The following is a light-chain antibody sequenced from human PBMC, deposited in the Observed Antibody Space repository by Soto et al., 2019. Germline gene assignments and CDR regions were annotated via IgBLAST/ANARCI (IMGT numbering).Light chain of an antibody. CDR2: GAS. V-gene: IGKV3-15*01. CDR3: RKYNHGTPLT. Sequence: EIVLTQSPGTLSLSPGERATLSCRASQSVSSNLAWYQQKPGQAPRLLLYGASTRATAIPARICGSGCGTEVVLTATRPQSEDLAVYFCRKYNHGTPLTLGGGAKV. J-gene: IGKJ4*01. CDR1: QSVSSN.